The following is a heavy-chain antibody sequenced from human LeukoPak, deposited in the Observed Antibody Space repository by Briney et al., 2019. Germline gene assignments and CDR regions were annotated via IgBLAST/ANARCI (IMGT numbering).Heavy chain of an antibody. J-gene: IGHJ6*02. D-gene: IGHD3-10*01. CDR3: AKSMVRGVMGYYYGMDV. CDR2: ISGSGGST. Sequence: GGSLRLSWAASGFTFSSYAMSWVRQAPGKGLEWVSAISGSGGSTYYADSVKGRFTISRDNSKNTLYLQMNSLRAEDTAVYYCAKSMVRGVMGYYYGMDVWGQGTTVTVSS. V-gene: IGHV3-23*01. CDR1: GFTFSSYA.